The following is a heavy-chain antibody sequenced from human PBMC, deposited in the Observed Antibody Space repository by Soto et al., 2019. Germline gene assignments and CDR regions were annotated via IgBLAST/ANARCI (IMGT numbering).Heavy chain of an antibody. Sequence: SETLSLSFAVYFGSFSGYCWSWIRQPPGKGLEWIGEINHSGSTNYNPSLKSRVTISVDTSKNQFSLKLRSVPAADTPVYYCARGYQNRIEACPNWCDSWGQGTLVTVSS. CDR2: INHSGST. CDR1: FGSFSGYC. CDR3: ARGYQNRIEACPNWCDS. D-gene: IGHD6-6*01. J-gene: IGHJ5*01. V-gene: IGHV4-34*01.